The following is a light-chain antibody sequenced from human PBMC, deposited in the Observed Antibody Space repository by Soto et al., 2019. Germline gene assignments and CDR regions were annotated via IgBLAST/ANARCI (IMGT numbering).Light chain of an antibody. CDR2: EVT. CDR1: STDVGAYNY. V-gene: IGLV2-14*01. J-gene: IGLJ1*01. CDR3: NSYTTSATYV. Sequence: QSALTQPASVSGSPGQTITISCTGTSTDVGAYNYVSWYQHHPGEAPKLILFEVTKRPSGVSNRFSGSKSDNTASLTISGLQADDEADYFCNSYTTSATYVFGSGTKVTVL.